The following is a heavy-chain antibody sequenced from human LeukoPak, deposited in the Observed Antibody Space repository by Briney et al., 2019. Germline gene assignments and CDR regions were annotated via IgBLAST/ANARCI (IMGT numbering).Heavy chain of an antibody. V-gene: IGHV3-11*01. D-gene: IGHD1-26*01. CDR1: GFTFSDYY. J-gene: IGHJ3*01. CDR2: ITSSGTST. CDR3: ARDVGATTSATFDL. Sequence: GGSLRLSCDASGFTFSDYYMTWIRQAPGKGLEWISYITSSGTSTYYPVSVRGRFTISRDIARNSVYLQMKYLRADDTAVYYCARDVGATTSATFDLWGQGTMVSASS.